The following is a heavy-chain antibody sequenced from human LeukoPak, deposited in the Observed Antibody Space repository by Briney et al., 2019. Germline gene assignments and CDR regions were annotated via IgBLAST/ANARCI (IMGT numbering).Heavy chain of an antibody. CDR1: GYTFTGYY. V-gene: IGHV1-2*02. Sequence: ASVTVSCTASGYTFTGYYMHWVRQAPGQGLEWMGWINPNSGGTNYAQKFQGRVTMTRDTSISTAYMELSRLRSDDTAVYYCARDIRAFGSSGHMAFDPWGQGTLVTVSS. CDR2: INPNSGGT. J-gene: IGHJ5*02. CDR3: ARDIRAFGSSGHMAFDP. D-gene: IGHD3-22*01.